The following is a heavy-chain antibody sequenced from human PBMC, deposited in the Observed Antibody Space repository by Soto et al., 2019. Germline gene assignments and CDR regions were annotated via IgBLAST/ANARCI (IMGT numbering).Heavy chain of an antibody. V-gene: IGHV4-59*01. J-gene: IGHJ6*02. Sequence: QVQLQESGPGLMKPSETLSLTCTVSGGSISSYYWSWIRQPPGKGLEWIGYIYYSGSTNYNPSLKSRVTISVDTSKNQFSLKLSSVTAADTAVYYCARWYYYGSGSYSDGMDVWGQGTTVTVSS. CDR2: IYYSGST. CDR1: GGSISSYY. D-gene: IGHD3-10*01. CDR3: ARWYYYGSGSYSDGMDV.